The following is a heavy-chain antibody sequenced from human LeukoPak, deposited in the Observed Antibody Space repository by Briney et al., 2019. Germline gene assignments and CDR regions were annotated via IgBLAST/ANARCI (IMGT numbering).Heavy chain of an antibody. CDR3: ATLRSGYYYDYFDY. J-gene: IGHJ4*02. D-gene: IGHD3-22*01. V-gene: IGHV5-51*01. Sequence: GESLKISCKGSGYTFTSYWIAWVRQMPGKGLEWMGIIYPGDSDTTYSPSFQGQVTISADKSISTAYLQWSSLKASDTAMYYCATLRSGYYYDYFDYWGQGTLVTVSS. CDR1: GYTFTSYW. CDR2: IYPGDSDT.